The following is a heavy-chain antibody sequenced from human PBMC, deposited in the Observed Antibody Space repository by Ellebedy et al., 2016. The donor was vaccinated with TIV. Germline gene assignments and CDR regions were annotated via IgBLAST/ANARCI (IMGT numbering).Heavy chain of an antibody. J-gene: IGHJ4*02. CDR3: ARGGYSTSQYAVGGDY. V-gene: IGHV3-74*01. CDR1: GFTFSSYW. D-gene: IGHD6-13*01. CDR2: INSDGSVT. Sequence: GESLKISCAASGFTFSSYWMRWVRQAPGEGLVWVSRINSDGSVTTYADSVKGRFTISRDNSKNTLYLQMNSLRAEDTAVYYCARGGYSTSQYAVGGDYWGQGTLVTVSS.